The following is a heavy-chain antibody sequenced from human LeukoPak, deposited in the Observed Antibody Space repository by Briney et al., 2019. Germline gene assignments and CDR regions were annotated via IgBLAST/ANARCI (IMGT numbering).Heavy chain of an antibody. J-gene: IGHJ4*02. CDR3: ARGRIQLWTNDY. D-gene: IGHD5-18*01. CDR1: GYTFTSYD. CDR2: MNPNSGNT. Sequence: ASVKVSCKASGYTFTSYDINWVRQATGQGLEWMGWMNPNSGNTGYAQKFQGRVTMTRNTSISTAYMELSSLRSEDTAVYYYARGRIQLWTNDYWGQGTLVTVSS. V-gene: IGHV1-8*01.